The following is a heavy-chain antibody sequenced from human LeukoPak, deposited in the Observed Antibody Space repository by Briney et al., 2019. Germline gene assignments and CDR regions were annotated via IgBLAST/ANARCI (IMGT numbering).Heavy chain of an antibody. D-gene: IGHD3-10*01. V-gene: IGHV4-59*01. CDR1: GXSLNNYH. Sequence: PSETLSLTCAVSGXSLNNYHWSWIRQPPGKGLEWIGCIYHSGSTNYNPSLNSRVTMSVDTSKNQFSLRLSSVTAADTAVYYCASYYGSGTYSGYVDYWGQGTLVTV. CDR2: IYHSGST. CDR3: ASYYGSGTYSGYVDY. J-gene: IGHJ4*02.